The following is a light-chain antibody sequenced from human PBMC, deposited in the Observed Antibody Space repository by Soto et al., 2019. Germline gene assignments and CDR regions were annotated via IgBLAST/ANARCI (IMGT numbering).Light chain of an antibody. CDR1: QSVRTF. CDR3: QQRSNWPPIT. V-gene: IGKV3-11*01. CDR2: DAS. J-gene: IGKJ5*01. Sequence: EIVLTQSPATLSLSPGDRATLACRASQSVRTFLAWYQQKPGQAPRLLIYDASNRATGVPARFSGSGSGTEFTLTISSLEPEDFAVYFCQQRSNWPPITFGQGTRVEIK.